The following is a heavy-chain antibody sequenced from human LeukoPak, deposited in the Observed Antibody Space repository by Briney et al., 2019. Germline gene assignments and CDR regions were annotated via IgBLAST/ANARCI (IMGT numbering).Heavy chain of an antibody. CDR2: IYYSGST. V-gene: IGHV4-39*07. D-gene: IGHD3-3*01. CDR1: GGSISSSNFY. Sequence: SETLSLTCTVSGGSISSSNFYWGWIRQPPGKGLEWIGSIYYSGSTYYNPSLKSRVTMSVDTSKNQFSLKLSSVAAADTAVYYCARYDFNKFFDYWGQGTLVTVSS. CDR3: ARYDFNKFFDY. J-gene: IGHJ4*02.